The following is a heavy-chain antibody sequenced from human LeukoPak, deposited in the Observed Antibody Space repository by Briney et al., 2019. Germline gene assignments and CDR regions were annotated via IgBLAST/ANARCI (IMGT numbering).Heavy chain of an antibody. CDR3: ARDMVRGVISYGMDV. Sequence: PGRSLRLSCAASGFTFSSYAMHWVRQAPGKGLEWVAVISYDGSNKYYADSVKGRFTISRDNSKNTLYLQMNSLRAEDTAVYYCARDMVRGVISYGMDVWGQGTTVTVSS. D-gene: IGHD3-10*01. J-gene: IGHJ6*02. CDR2: ISYDGSNK. CDR1: GFTFSSYA. V-gene: IGHV3-30-3*01.